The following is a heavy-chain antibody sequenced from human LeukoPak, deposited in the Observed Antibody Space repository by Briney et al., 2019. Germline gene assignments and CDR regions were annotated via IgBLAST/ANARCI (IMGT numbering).Heavy chain of an antibody. CDR3: AREGIVATTFDY. D-gene: IGHD5-12*01. CDR1: GGSISSYY. J-gene: IGHJ4*02. CDR2: IYYSGST. V-gene: IGHV4-59*01. Sequence: SETLSLTCTVSGGSISSYYWSWIRQPPGKGLEWIGYIYYSGSTNYNPSLKSPVTISVDTSKNQFSLKLSSVTAADTAVYYCAREGIVATTFDYWGQGTLVSVSS.